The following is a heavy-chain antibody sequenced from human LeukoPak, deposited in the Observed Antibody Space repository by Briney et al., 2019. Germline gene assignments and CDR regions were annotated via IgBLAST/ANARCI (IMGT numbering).Heavy chain of an antibody. Sequence: ASVKVSCKVSGYTLTELSIHWVRQAPGKGLEWMGGFDPEDGETIYAQKFQGRVTMTEDTSTDTAYMELSSLRSEDTAVYYCATAADSYYYDSSGYPRPFDYWGQGTLVTVSS. V-gene: IGHV1-24*01. CDR2: FDPEDGET. CDR1: GYTLTELS. D-gene: IGHD3-22*01. CDR3: ATAADSYYYDSSGYPRPFDY. J-gene: IGHJ4*02.